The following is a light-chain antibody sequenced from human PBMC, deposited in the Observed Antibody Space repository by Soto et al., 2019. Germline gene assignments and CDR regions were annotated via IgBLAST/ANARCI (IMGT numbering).Light chain of an antibody. J-gene: IGKJ1*01. CDR2: DAF. CDR1: QSLSGW. Sequence: DIQLTQIPSTLSASIGDRVTITCRASQSLSGWLAWYQQTPGKAHKLLISDAFRLESGVPSRFRGSGSGTEFSLTISSLQPADSATFYCQQYASYPWTFGRGTKVDIK. V-gene: IGKV1-5*01. CDR3: QQYASYPWT.